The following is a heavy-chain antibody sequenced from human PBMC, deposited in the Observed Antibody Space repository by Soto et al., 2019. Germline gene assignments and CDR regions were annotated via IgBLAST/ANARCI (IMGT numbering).Heavy chain of an antibody. CDR2: ISYDGSNK. J-gene: IGHJ6*02. V-gene: IGHV3-30*18. D-gene: IGHD3-10*01. Sequence: GGSLRLSCAASGFTFSSYGMHWVRQAPGKGLEWVAVISYDGSNKYYADSVKGRFTISRDNSKNTLYLQMNSLRAEDTAVYYCAKDQHYYGSGSYYKPRHYYYYGMDVWGQGTTVTVSS. CDR1: GFTFSSYG. CDR3: AKDQHYYGSGSYYKPRHYYYYGMDV.